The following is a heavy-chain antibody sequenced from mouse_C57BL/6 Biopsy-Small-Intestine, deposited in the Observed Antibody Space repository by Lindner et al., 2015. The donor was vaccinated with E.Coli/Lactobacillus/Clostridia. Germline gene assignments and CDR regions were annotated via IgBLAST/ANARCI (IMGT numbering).Heavy chain of an antibody. Sequence: VQLQESGAELVKPGASVKISCKASGYSFTGYNMNWVKQSHGKSLEWIGNVNPYYGGTIYNQKFKGKATLTVDKSSSTAYMQLNSLTSEDSAVYYCAAYYSKGDYALDYWGQGTSVTVSS. CDR2: VNPYYGGT. D-gene: IGHD2-5*01. CDR1: GYSFTGYN. CDR3: AAYYSKGDYALDY. J-gene: IGHJ4*01. V-gene: IGHV1-39*01.